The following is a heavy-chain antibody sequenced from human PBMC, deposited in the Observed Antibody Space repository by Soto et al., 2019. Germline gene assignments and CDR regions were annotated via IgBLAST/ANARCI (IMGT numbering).Heavy chain of an antibody. CDR1: GGSISSGGYS. D-gene: IGHD3-16*01. CDR3: ARDQAFGKGPSWFDP. CDR2: IYHSGST. J-gene: IGHJ5*02. V-gene: IGHV4-30-2*01. Sequence: SETLSLTCAVSGGSISSGGYSWSWIRQPPGKGLEWIGYIYHSGSTYYNPSLKSRVTISVDRSKNQFSLKLSSVTAADTAVYYCARDQAFGKGPSWFDPWGQGTLVTVS.